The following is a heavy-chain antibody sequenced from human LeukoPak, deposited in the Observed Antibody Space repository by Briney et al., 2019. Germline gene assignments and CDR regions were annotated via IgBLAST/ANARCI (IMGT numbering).Heavy chain of an antibody. Sequence: ASVTVSCKASGYTFAGYFMNWVRQAPGQGLEWMGWISAYNGNTNYAQKLQGRVTMTTDTSTSTAYMELRSLRSDDTAVYYCARFSIAVAGTFFDYWGQGTLVTVSS. CDR3: ARFSIAVAGTFFDY. J-gene: IGHJ4*02. CDR1: GYTFAGYF. V-gene: IGHV1-18*04. CDR2: ISAYNGNT. D-gene: IGHD6-19*01.